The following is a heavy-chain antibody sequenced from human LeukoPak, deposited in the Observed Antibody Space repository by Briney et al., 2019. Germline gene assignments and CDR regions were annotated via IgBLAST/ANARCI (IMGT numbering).Heavy chain of an antibody. V-gene: IGHV4-59*01. CDR1: GGSISSYY. Sequence: TETLSLTCTVSGGSISSYYWSWIRQPLGKGLEWIGYIYYSGSTNYNPSLKSRVTISVDTSKNQFSLKLSSVTAADTAVYYCARVDGYSSSWYVDYWGQGTLVTVSS. CDR2: IYYSGST. D-gene: IGHD6-13*01. J-gene: IGHJ4*02. CDR3: ARVDGYSSSWYVDY.